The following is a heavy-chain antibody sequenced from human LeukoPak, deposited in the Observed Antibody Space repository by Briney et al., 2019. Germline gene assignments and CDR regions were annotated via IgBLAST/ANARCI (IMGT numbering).Heavy chain of an antibody. CDR2: INSDGSST. D-gene: IGHD6-19*01. J-gene: IGHJ4*02. CDR3: ARGVRSIAVAGTLVNY. V-gene: IGHV3-74*01. Sequence: GGSLRLSCAASGFTFSSYWMHWVRQAPGKGLVWVSRINSDGSSTSYADSVKGRFTISRDNAKNTLYLQMNSLRAEDTAVYYCARGVRSIAVAGTLVNYWGQGTLVTVSS. CDR1: GFTFSSYW.